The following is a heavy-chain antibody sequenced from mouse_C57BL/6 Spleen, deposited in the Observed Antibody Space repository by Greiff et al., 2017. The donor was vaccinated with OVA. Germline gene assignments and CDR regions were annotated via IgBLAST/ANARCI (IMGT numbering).Heavy chain of an antibody. CDR2: ISYDGSN. V-gene: IGHV3-6*01. CDR3: ARGGTLLYFDY. Sequence: EVKLVESGPGLVKPSQSLSLTCSVTGYSITSGYYWNWIRQFPGNKLEWMGYISYDGSNNYNPSLKNRISITRDTSKNQFFLKLNSVTTEDTATYYCARGGTLLYFDYWGQGTTLTVSS. J-gene: IGHJ2*01. CDR1: GYSITSGYY. D-gene: IGHD4-1*01.